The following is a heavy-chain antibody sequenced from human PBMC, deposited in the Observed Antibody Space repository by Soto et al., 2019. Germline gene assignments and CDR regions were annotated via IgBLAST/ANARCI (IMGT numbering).Heavy chain of an antibody. CDR2: IRSSSSTI. CDR1: GFTLSTYS. Sequence: GGSLRLACAASGFTLSTYSVNWVRQAPGKGLEWISYIRSSSSTIFYADSVKGRFTISADIAKNSPYLQMNNLRAEDTAVYYCVRHYRYALDYWGQATLVTMSS. D-gene: IGHD1-1*01. V-gene: IGHV3-48*01. J-gene: IGHJ4*02. CDR3: VRHYRYALDY.